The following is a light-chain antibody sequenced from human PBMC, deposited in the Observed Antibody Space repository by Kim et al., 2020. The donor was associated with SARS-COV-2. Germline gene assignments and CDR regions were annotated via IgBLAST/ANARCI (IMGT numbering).Light chain of an antibody. CDR3: QQYNNWPPYR. CDR2: GGS. J-gene: IGKJ2*03. CDR1: QSVRRN. V-gene: IGKV3D-15*01. Sequence: SPGERAPFSCRASQSVRRNVAWYQRKPGQAPRLLIYGGSTRATGIPAKFSGSGWGTEFTLTISSLQSDDSAVYYCQQYNNWPPYRLGQGTKLE.